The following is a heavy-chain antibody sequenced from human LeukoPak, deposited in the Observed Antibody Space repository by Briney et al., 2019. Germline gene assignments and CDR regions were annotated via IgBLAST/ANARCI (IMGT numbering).Heavy chain of an antibody. Sequence: ASVKVSCKASGYTFSSYYMHWARQAPGQWLEWMGIINPSGGSTSYAQKFQGRVTMTRDTSTSTVYMELSSLRSEDTAVYYCARDLGDSIDYWGQGTLVTVSS. CDR1: GYTFSSYY. CDR3: ARDLGDSIDY. V-gene: IGHV1-46*01. D-gene: IGHD2-21*02. CDR2: INPSGGST. J-gene: IGHJ4*02.